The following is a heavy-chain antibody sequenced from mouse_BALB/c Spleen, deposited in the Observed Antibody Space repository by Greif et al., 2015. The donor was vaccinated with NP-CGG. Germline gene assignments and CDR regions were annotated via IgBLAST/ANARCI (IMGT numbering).Heavy chain of an antibody. D-gene: IGHD2-4*01. V-gene: IGHV5-6-5*01. CDR2: ISSGGST. CDR3: ARDDYDGGFAY. CDR1: GFTFSSYA. J-gene: IGHJ3*01. Sequence: EVQLVESGGGLVKPGGSLKLSCAASGFTFSSYAMSWVRQTPEKRLEWVASISSGGSTYYPDSVKGRFTISRDNARNILYLQMSSLRSEDTAMYYCARDDYDGGFAYWGQGTLVTVSA.